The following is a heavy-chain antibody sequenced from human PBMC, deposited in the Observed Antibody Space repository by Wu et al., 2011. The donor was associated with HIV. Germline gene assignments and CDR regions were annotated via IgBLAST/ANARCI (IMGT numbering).Heavy chain of an antibody. V-gene: IGHV1-8*01. CDR2: MNPNSGNT. CDR1: GYSFTRYD. CDR3: ARVPSWPAAIDYYYMDV. J-gene: IGHJ6*03. D-gene: IGHD2-2*01. Sequence: QVQLVQSGAEVKKPGASVKVSCKASGYSFTRYDINWVRQATGQGLEWMGWMNPNSGNTGYAQKFQGRVTMTRNTSISTAYMELSSLRSEDTAVYYCARVPSWPAAIDYYYMDVWGKGPTVTVSS.